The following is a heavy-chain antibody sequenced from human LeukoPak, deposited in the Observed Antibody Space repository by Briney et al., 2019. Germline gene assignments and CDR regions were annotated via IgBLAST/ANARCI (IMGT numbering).Heavy chain of an antibody. CDR2: IIPILGIA. CDR3: ARDPPQSDAFDI. Sequence: GSSVTVSCKASGGTFSSYAISWVRQAPGQGVEWMGRIIPILGIANYAQKFQGRVTITADKSTSTAYMELSSLRSEDTAVYYCARDPPQSDAFDIWGQGTMVTVSS. CDR1: GGTFSSYA. V-gene: IGHV1-69*04. J-gene: IGHJ3*02.